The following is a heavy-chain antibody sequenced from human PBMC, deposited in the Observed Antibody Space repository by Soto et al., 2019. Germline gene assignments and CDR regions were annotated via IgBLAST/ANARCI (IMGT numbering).Heavy chain of an antibody. D-gene: IGHD2-15*01. CDR3: AKDVAGYCSGGSCYYYGMDV. V-gene: IGHV3-30*18. CDR1: GFTFSSYG. J-gene: IGHJ6*02. Sequence: GGSLRLSCAASGFTFSSYGMHWVRQAPGKGLEWVAVISYDGSNKYYADSVKGRFTISRDNSKNTLYLQMNSLRAEDTAVYYCAKDVAGYCSGGSCYYYGMDVWGQGTTVTVSS. CDR2: ISYDGSNK.